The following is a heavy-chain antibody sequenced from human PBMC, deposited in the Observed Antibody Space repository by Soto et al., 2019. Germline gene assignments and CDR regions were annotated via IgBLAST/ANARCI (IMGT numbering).Heavy chain of an antibody. Sequence: QVQLQETGPGLVKPSQTLSLTCTVSGGSISSGGYYWSWIRQHPGKGLEWIGYIYYSGSTYYNPSLKSRVTISVDTSKNQFSRKLSSVTAADTAVYYCARVGVAVAGYYFDYWGQGTLVTVSS. CDR3: ARVGVAVAGYYFDY. D-gene: IGHD6-19*01. CDR2: IYYSGST. V-gene: IGHV4-31*03. J-gene: IGHJ4*02. CDR1: GGSISSGGYY.